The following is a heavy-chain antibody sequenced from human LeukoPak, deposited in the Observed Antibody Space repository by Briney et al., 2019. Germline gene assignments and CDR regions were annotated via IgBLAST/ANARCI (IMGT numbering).Heavy chain of an antibody. CDR2: ISYDGSNK. Sequence: GRSLRLSCAASGFTFSSYAMHWVRQAPGTGLEWVAVISYDGSNKYYADSVKGRFTISRDNSKNTLYLQMNSLRAEDTAVYYCAREKYYYGSGSYSAFDIWGQGTMVTVSS. V-gene: IGHV3-30*04. CDR1: GFTFSSYA. D-gene: IGHD3-10*01. CDR3: AREKYYYGSGSYSAFDI. J-gene: IGHJ3*02.